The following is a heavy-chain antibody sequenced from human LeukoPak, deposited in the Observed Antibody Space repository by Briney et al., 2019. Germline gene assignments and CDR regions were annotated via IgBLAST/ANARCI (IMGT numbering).Heavy chain of an antibody. J-gene: IGHJ4*02. CDR2: IYHSGST. Sequence: SETLSLTCTVSGYSISSGYYWGWIRQPPGKGLEWIGSIYHSGSTYYNPSLKSRVTISVDTSKNQFSLKLSSVTAADTAVYYCASGGWYKDQPYYFDYWGQGALVTVSS. D-gene: IGHD6-19*01. CDR3: ASGGWYKDQPYYFDY. V-gene: IGHV4-38-2*02. CDR1: GYSISSGYY.